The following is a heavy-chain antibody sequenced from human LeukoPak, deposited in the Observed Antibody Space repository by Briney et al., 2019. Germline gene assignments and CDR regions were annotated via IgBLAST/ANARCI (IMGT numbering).Heavy chain of an antibody. V-gene: IGHV1-8*03. CDR3: ARGEPVRDDFWGGYYCWFDP. D-gene: IGHD3-3*01. Sequence: ASVKVSCKASGYTFTSYDINWVRQATGQGLEWMGWMNPNSGNTGYAQKFQGRVTITRNTSISTAYMELSSLRSEDTAVYYCARGEPVRDDFWGGYYCWFDPWGQGTLVTVSS. CDR2: MNPNSGNT. J-gene: IGHJ5*02. CDR1: GYTFTSYD.